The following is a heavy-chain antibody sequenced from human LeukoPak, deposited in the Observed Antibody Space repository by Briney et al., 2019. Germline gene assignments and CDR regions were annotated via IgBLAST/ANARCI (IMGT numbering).Heavy chain of an antibody. CDR1: GYTFTGYY. CDR2: INPNSGGT. V-gene: IGHV1-2*02. Sequence: GASVKVSCKASGYTFTGYYMHWVRQAPGQGLEWMGWINPNSGGTNYAQKFQGRVTMTRDTSISTAYMELSRLRSDDTAVYYCARVPRNYDFWSGYYMIDYWGQGTLVTVSS. CDR3: ARVPRNYDFWSGYYMIDY. J-gene: IGHJ4*02. D-gene: IGHD3-3*01.